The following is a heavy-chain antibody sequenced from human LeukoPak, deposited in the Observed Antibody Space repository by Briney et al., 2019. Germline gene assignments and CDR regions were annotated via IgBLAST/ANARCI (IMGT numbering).Heavy chain of an antibody. Sequence: ASVKVSCKASGYTFTGYYMHWVRQAPGQGLEWMGWINPNSGGTNYAQKFQGRVTMTRDTSISTAYMELSRLRSDDTAVYYCTRELEDIVVVVAASEYYFDYWGQGTLVTVSS. D-gene: IGHD2-15*01. CDR3: TRELEDIVVVVAASEYYFDY. CDR1: GYTFTGYY. J-gene: IGHJ4*02. V-gene: IGHV1-2*02. CDR2: INPNSGGT.